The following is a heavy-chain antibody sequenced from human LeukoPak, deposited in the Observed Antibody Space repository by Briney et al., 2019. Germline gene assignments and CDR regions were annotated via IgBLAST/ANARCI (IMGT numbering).Heavy chain of an antibody. J-gene: IGHJ6*02. CDR1: GFTFSRYG. CDR2: IRSDASTQ. CDR3: ARGHYGMDV. Sequence: TGGSLRLSCAASGFTFSRYGMHWVRQAPGKGLEWVSFIRSDASTQYYADSVKGRFTISRDNSKNTLYLQMNSLRAEDTAVYYCARGHYGMDVWGQGTTVTVSS. V-gene: IGHV3-30*02.